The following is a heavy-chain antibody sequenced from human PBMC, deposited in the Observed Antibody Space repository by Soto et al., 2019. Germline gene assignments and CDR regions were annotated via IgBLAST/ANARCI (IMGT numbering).Heavy chain of an antibody. Sequence: SETLSLTCAVYGGSFSGYHWTWIRQPPGKWLEWIGEINHSGGKKYNPSLKSRVNISVDTSKNQFYLKLRSVHDADTAVYYCARPAWSGNREYFDSWGQGTLVTVS. CDR2: INHSGGK. CDR1: GGSFSGYH. V-gene: IGHV4-34*01. D-gene: IGHD3-3*01. CDR3: ARPAWSGNREYFDS. J-gene: IGHJ4*02.